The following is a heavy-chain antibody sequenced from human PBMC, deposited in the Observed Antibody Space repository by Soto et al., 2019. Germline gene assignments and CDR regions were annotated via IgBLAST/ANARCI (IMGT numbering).Heavy chain of an antibody. D-gene: IGHD2-2*02. CDR2: ISAYNGNT. Sequence: ASVKVSCKASGYTFTSYGISWVRQAPGQGLEWMGWISAYNGNTNYAQKLQGRVTMTTDTSTSTAYMELRSLRSDDTAVYYCASTCSSISCYTPFHYYVMDVCGQGYTVTGSS. V-gene: IGHV1-18*04. CDR3: ASTCSSISCYTPFHYYVMDV. J-gene: IGHJ6*02. CDR1: GYTFTSYG.